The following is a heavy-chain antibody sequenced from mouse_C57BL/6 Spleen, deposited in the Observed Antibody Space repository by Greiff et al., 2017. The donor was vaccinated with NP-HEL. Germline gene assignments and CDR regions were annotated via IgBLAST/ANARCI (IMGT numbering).Heavy chain of an antibody. CDR1: GYTFTSYD. CDR2: IYPRDGST. V-gene: IGHV1-85*01. Sequence: VQLQQSGPELVKPGASVKLSCKASGYTFTSYDINWVKQRPGQGLEWIGWIYPRDGSTKYNEKFKGKATLTVDTSSSTAYMELHSLTSEDSAVYFCARKPYGSSHPYAMDYWGQGTSVTVSS. D-gene: IGHD1-1*01. CDR3: ARKPYGSSHPYAMDY. J-gene: IGHJ4*01.